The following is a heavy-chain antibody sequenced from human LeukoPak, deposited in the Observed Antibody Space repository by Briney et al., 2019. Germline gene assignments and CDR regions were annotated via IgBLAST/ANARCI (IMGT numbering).Heavy chain of an antibody. CDR3: ARDNSVGDNAWWFDP. V-gene: IGHV1-46*01. CDR1: GYTFASYD. CDR2: INPTGGST. D-gene: IGHD1-26*01. Sequence: ASVKVSCKASGYTFASYDMHWVRRAPGQGLEWMGLINPTGGSTGYAQKFQGRVTMTRDMSTSTDYMELSSLRSEDTAIYYCARDNSVGDNAWWFDPWGQGTLVTVSS. J-gene: IGHJ5*02.